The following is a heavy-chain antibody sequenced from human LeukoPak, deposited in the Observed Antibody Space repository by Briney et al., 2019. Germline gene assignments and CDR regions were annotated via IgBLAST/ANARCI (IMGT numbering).Heavy chain of an antibody. CDR3: ARGGANYYDSSGYLGDFDY. CDR1: GYTFTGYY. CDR2: INSNSGGT. V-gene: IGHV1-2*02. D-gene: IGHD3-22*01. J-gene: IGHJ4*02. Sequence: ASVKVSCKASGYTFTGYYMHWVRQAPGQGLEWMGWINSNSGGTNYAQKFQGRVTMTRDTSISTAYMELSRLRSDDTAVYYCARGGANYYDSSGYLGDFDYWGQGTLVTVSS.